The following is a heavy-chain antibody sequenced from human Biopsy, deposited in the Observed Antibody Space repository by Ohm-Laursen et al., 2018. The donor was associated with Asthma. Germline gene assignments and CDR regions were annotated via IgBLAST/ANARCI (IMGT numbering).Heavy chain of an antibody. Sequence: SDTLSLTCAVSNGSISSNFYYWGWIRQPPGKGLGWVGSIHKNGIGYYKSSLKSRLTISVDTSNNQFPLKVTSVTAADTAVYYCARQKLAAAEGPFDLWGQGTMVTVSS. CDR1: NGSISSNFYY. CDR2: IHKNGIG. V-gene: IGHV4-39*01. CDR3: ARQKLAAAEGPFDL. D-gene: IGHD6-13*01. J-gene: IGHJ3*01.